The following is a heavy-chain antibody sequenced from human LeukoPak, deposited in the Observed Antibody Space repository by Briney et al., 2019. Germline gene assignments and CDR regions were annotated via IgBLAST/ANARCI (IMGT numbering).Heavy chain of an antibody. CDR1: GFTFDNYW. CDR3: ARRGTGHGMDV. Sequence: GSLRLSCAASGFTFDNYWIHWVRQVPGKGLVWVSRINNDGSSASYVDSVKGRFTISRDNAKNTLFLQMNSLRAEDTAVYYCARRGTGHGMDVWGQGTTVIVSS. D-gene: IGHD1-1*01. V-gene: IGHV3-74*01. CDR2: INNDGSSA. J-gene: IGHJ6*02.